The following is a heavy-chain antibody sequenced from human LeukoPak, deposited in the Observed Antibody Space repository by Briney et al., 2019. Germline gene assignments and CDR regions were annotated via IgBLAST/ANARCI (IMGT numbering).Heavy chain of an antibody. D-gene: IGHD5-18*01. CDR1: GFTFSSYA. V-gene: IGHV3-23*01. J-gene: IGHJ5*02. CDR2: VTSSGRNT. CDR3: ARDDYSYGTLNWFDP. Sequence: GGSLRLSCAASGFTFSSYAMSWVRQAPGKGLEWVSLVTSSGRNTYYADSVKGRFTISRDNSKNTLYLQMNSLRAEDTAVYYCARDDYSYGTLNWFDPWGQGTLVTVSS.